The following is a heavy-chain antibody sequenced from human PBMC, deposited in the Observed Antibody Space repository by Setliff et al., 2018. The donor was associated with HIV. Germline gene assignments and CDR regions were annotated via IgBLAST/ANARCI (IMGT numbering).Heavy chain of an antibody. CDR2: IHHSGSS. CDR1: GDSIISYY. D-gene: IGHD4-4*01. J-gene: IGHJ4*02. CDR3: AREHDYSNYRRLDS. V-gene: IGHV4-4*08. Sequence: SETLSLTCTVSGDSIISYYWTWIRQPPGKGLEWIRYIHHSGSSDYTPSLRSRVTMSVDTSKNQFSLKLSSVTAADTAVYYCAREHDYSNYRRLDSWGQGILVTVSS.